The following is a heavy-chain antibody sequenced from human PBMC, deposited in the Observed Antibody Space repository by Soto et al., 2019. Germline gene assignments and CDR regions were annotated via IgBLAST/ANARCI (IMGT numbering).Heavy chain of an antibody. J-gene: IGHJ4*02. V-gene: IGHV3-15*01. CDR1: GFTFNNAW. D-gene: IGHD3-22*01. CDR3: TTGLSNGYYNFDY. CDR2: IKGEADGGTT. Sequence: GGSLRLSCAASGFTFNNAWMSWVRHAPGKGLEWVGRIKGEADGGTTDYAAPVKGRITISRDHSKDTLYLQMNSLKTEDTAVYYCTTGLSNGYYNFDYWGQGTPVTVYS.